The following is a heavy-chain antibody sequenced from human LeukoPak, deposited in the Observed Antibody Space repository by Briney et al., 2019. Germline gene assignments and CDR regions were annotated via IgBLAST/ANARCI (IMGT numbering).Heavy chain of an antibody. J-gene: IGHJ4*02. CDR3: AGDPSGPPQYYFDY. CDR2: ISAYNGNT. V-gene: IGHV1-18*01. CDR1: GYTFTSYG. Sequence: GASVKVSCKASGYTFTSYGISWVRQAPGQGLEWMGWISAYNGNTNYAQKLQGRVTMTTDTSTSTAYMELRSLRSDDTAVYYCAGDPSGPPQYYFDYWGQGTLVTVSS.